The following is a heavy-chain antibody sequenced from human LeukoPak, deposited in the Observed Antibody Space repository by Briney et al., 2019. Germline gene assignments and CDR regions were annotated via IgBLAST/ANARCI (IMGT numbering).Heavy chain of an antibody. CDR3: ARGRGWLRLDF. CDR2: INPSGGST. CDR1: GYTFTSYY. Sequence: ASVKVSCKASGYTFTSYYMHWVRQAPGQGLEWMGIINPSGGSTSYAQKFQGRVTMTRDTSTSTVYMELSSLRSEDTAIYHCARGRGWLRLDFWGQGTLVTVSS. J-gene: IGHJ4*02. D-gene: IGHD5-12*01. V-gene: IGHV1-46*01.